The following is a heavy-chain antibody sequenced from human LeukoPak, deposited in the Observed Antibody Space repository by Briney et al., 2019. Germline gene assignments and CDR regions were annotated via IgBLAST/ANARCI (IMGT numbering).Heavy chain of an antibody. Sequence: ASVKVSCKASGYTFTSYGISWVRQAPGQGLEWMGWISAYNGNTNYAQKLQGRVTMTTDTSTSTAYMELRSLRSDDTAVYYCARVATLPKDCYDSSGYLDYFDYWGQGTLVTVSS. V-gene: IGHV1-18*01. CDR2: ISAYNGNT. D-gene: IGHD3-22*01. CDR3: ARVATLPKDCYDSSGYLDYFDY. CDR1: GYTFTSYG. J-gene: IGHJ4*02.